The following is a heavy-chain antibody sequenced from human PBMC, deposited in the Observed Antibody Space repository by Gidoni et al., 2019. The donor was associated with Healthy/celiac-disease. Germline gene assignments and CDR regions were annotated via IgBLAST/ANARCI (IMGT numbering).Heavy chain of an antibody. J-gene: IGHJ6*02. D-gene: IGHD5-18*01. V-gene: IGHV3-9*01. CDR1: GFTFDDYA. CDR3: AKDQAIQLWSNYYYYGMDV. Sequence: EVQLVESGGGLVQPGRSLRLSCAASGFTFDDYAMHWVRQAPGKGLEWVSGISWNSGSIGYADSVKGRFTISRDNANNSLYLQMNSLRAEDTALYYCAKDQAIQLWSNYYYYGMDVWGQGTTVTVSS. CDR2: ISWNSGSI.